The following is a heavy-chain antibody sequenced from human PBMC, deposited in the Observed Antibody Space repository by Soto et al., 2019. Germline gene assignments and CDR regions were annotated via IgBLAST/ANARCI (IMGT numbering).Heavy chain of an antibody. J-gene: IGHJ4*02. V-gene: IGHV3-23*01. CDR3: AKSVGYSSSSPIWY. D-gene: IGHD6-6*01. CDR1: GFTFSSYA. Sequence: GGSLRLSCAASGFTFSSYAMSWVRQAPGKGLEWVSAISGSGGSTYYADSVKGRFTISRDNSKNTLYLQMNSLRAEDTAVYYCAKSVGYSSSSPIWYWGQGTLVTVSS. CDR2: ISGSGGST.